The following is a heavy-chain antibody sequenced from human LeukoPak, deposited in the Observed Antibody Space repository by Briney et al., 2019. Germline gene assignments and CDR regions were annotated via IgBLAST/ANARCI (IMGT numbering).Heavy chain of an antibody. D-gene: IGHD3-3*01. V-gene: IGHV4-59*01. Sequence: SETLSLTCTVSGGSISSYYWSWIRQPPGKGLEWIGYVYYSGSTNYNPSLKSRVTISVDTSKNQFSLKLSSVTAADTAVYYCARAPYYDFWSGYGYWFDPWGQGTLVTASS. J-gene: IGHJ5*02. CDR3: ARAPYYDFWSGYGYWFDP. CDR1: GGSISSYY. CDR2: VYYSGST.